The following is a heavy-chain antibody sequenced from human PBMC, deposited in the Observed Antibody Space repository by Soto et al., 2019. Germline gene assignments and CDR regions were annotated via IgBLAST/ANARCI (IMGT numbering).Heavy chain of an antibody. D-gene: IGHD6-19*01. CDR3: ARVSIAVAGTYYYYGMDV. Sequence: QVQLVESGGGVVQPGRSLRLSCAASGFTFSSYGMHWVRQAPGKGLEWVAVIWYDGSNKYYADSVKGRFTISRDNSKNTLYLQMNRLRAEDTAVYYCARVSIAVAGTYYYYGMDVWGQGTTVTVSS. J-gene: IGHJ6*02. V-gene: IGHV3-33*01. CDR1: GFTFSSYG. CDR2: IWYDGSNK.